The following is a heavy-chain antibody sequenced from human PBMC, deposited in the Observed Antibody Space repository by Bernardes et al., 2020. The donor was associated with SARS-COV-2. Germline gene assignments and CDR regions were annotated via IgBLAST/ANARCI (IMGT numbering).Heavy chain of an antibody. CDR1: GYTFTGYY. V-gene: IGHV1-2*04. CDR3: ARDSASTVSTFGLALNYYHDGRDA. D-gene: IGHD4-4*01. Sequence: AGVKVSCKASGYTFTGYYMHWVRQAPGQGLEWMGWINPNTGGTNYAQKFRGWVAMTRDTSISTAYMELSRLRSYDTAVYYCARDSASTVSTFGLALNYYHDGRDAEGQGNTVTISS. J-gene: IGHJ6*02. CDR2: INPNTGGT.